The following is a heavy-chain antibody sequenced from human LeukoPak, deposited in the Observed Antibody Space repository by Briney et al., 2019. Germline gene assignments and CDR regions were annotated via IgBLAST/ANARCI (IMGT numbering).Heavy chain of an antibody. Sequence: WGVLRLSCAASGFTFSSYGMHWVRQAPGKGLEWVAVIWYGGSNKYYADSVKGRFTISRDNSKNTLYLQMNSLRAEDTAVYYCARDQGITMIVVADYWGQGTLVTVSS. CDR3: ARDQGITMIVVADY. J-gene: IGHJ4*02. D-gene: IGHD3-22*01. CDR1: GFTFSSYG. CDR2: IWYGGSNK. V-gene: IGHV3-33*01.